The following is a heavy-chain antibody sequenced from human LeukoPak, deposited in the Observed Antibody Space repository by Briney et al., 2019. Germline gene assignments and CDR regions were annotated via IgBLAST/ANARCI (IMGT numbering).Heavy chain of an antibody. Sequence: GGSLRLSCAASGFTFSSYAMTWVRQAPGKGLEWVSSITGSGALTYYADSVKGRSTISKDNAMDTLFLQMNSLRADDTAVYYCAKDRVDGSGSQFDSWGQGSLVTVSS. J-gene: IGHJ4*02. V-gene: IGHV3-23*01. CDR3: AKDRVDGSGSQFDS. CDR2: ITGSGALT. D-gene: IGHD3-10*01. CDR1: GFTFSSYA.